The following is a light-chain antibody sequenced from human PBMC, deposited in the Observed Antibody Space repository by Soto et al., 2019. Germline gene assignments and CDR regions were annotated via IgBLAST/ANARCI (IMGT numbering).Light chain of an antibody. CDR2: EVS. V-gene: IGLV2-14*01. CDR3: GSYTGTIYV. CDR1: SXDVGVYKF. J-gene: IGLJ1*01. Sequence: QSALTQPASVSGSPGQSITISCTGTSXDVGVYKFVSWYQQHPGKAPKLIIYEVSNRPSGVSSRFSGSMSGNTASLTISGLQAEDEADYYCGSYTGTIYVFGTGTKVTVL.